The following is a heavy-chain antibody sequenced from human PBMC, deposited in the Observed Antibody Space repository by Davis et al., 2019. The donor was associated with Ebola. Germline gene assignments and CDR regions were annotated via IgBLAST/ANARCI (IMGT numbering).Heavy chain of an antibody. CDR2: INPSGGST. Sequence: GGSLRLSCIASGFTFSTYGMPWVRQAPGQGLEWMGIINPSGGSTSYAQKFQGRVTMTRDTSTSTVYMELSSLRSEDTAVYYCARERVPADPNWFDPWGQGTLVTVSS. J-gene: IGHJ5*02. CDR3: ARERVPADPNWFDP. V-gene: IGHV1-46*01. D-gene: IGHD2-2*01. CDR1: GFTFSTYG.